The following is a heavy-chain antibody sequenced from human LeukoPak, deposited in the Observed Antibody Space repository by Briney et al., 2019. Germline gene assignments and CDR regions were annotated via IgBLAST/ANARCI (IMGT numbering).Heavy chain of an antibody. J-gene: IGHJ6*03. D-gene: IGHD3-22*01. Sequence: PGGSLRLSCAASGVTFSRYSMNWVRQAPGKGLEWVASISSTSSFIYSADSVKGPFTISRDTAKNSLFLQMNTLRAEDTAIYYCARDYFDSSDYPQTYYYYYMDVWGKGTTVTVSS. CDR1: GVTFSRYS. CDR2: ISSTSSFI. V-gene: IGHV3-21*01. CDR3: ARDYFDSSDYPQTYYYYYMDV.